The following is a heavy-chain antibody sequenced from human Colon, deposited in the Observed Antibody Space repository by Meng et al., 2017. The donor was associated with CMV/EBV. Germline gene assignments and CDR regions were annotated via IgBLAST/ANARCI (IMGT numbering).Heavy chain of an antibody. CDR2: IYYSGST. Sequence: SETLSLTCTVSGDSINDYYWSWIRQSPGKGLEWIGYIYYSGSTHYNPSLEGRVDISIDTSRKHFSLKMTSVTAADTATYYCARDNGDYYYGMDVWGQGITVTVSS. CDR1: GDSINDYY. D-gene: IGHD3-16*02. CDR3: ARDNGDYYYGMDV. J-gene: IGHJ6*02. V-gene: IGHV4-59*01.